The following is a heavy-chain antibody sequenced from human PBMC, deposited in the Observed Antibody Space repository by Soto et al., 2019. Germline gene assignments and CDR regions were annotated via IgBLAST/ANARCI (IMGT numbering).Heavy chain of an antibody. J-gene: IGHJ4*02. D-gene: IGHD3-16*02. CDR2: MNPNSGNT. Sequence: ASVKVSCKASGYTFTSYDINWVRQATGQGLEWMGWMNPNSGNTGYAQKFQGRVTMTRNTSISTAYMELSSLRSEETAVYYCARGFGIDDYIWGSYRYTVIKVVDYWGQGTLVTVSS. CDR3: ARGFGIDDYIWGSYRYTVIKVVDY. CDR1: GYTFTSYD. V-gene: IGHV1-8*01.